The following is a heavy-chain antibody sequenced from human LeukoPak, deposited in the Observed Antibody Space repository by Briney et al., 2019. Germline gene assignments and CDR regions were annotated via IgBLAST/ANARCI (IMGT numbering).Heavy chain of an antibody. Sequence: GGSLRLSCAASGFTFSSYSMNWVRQAPGKGLEWVSYISSSSSTIYYADSVKGRFTISRDNAKDSLYLQMNSLRAEDTAVYYSARRDYGGNYDLDSWGQGTLVTVSS. CDR3: ARRDYGGNYDLDS. D-gene: IGHD4-23*01. J-gene: IGHJ4*02. CDR1: GFTFSSYS. V-gene: IGHV3-48*01. CDR2: ISSSSSTI.